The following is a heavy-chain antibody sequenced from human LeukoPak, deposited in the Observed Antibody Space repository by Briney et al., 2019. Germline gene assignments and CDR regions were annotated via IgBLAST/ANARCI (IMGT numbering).Heavy chain of an antibody. D-gene: IGHD3-10*01. Sequence: GASVKVSCKVSGYTFTDYYMHWVQQAPGKGLEWMGLVDPEDGETIYTEKFQGRVTITADTSTDTAYMELSSLRSEDTAVYYCAISMVRGVIHPNWGQGTLVTVSS. CDR3: AISMVRGVIHPN. CDR1: GYTFTDYY. V-gene: IGHV1-69-2*01. CDR2: VDPEDGET. J-gene: IGHJ4*02.